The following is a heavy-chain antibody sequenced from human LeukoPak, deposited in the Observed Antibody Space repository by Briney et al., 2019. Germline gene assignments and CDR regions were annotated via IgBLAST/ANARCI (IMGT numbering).Heavy chain of an antibody. J-gene: IGHJ6*03. CDR1: GFTFSSYS. V-gene: IGHV3-21*01. CDR2: ISSSSSYI. Sequence: GGSLRLSCAASGFTFSSYSMNWVRQAPGKGLEWVSSISSSSSYIYYADSVKGRFTISRDNAKNSLYLQMNSLRAEDTAVYYCARGLWFGETRYYYYMDVWGKGTTVTVSS. CDR3: ARGLWFGETRYYYYMDV. D-gene: IGHD3-10*01.